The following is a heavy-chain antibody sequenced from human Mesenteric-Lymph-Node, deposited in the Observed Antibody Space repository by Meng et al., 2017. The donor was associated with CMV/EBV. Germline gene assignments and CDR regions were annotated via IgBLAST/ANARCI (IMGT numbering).Heavy chain of an antibody. Sequence: GSVSSGSYYWSWIRQPPGKGLEWIGYIYYGGGTNYNPSLKSRVTISVDTSKNQFSLKLSSVTAADTAVYYCARGFSPRGAVEPPLDYWGQGTLVTVSS. CDR1: GSVSSGSYY. D-gene: IGHD3-10*01. CDR3: ARGFSPRGAVEPPLDY. V-gene: IGHV4-61*01. J-gene: IGHJ4*02. CDR2: IYYGGGT.